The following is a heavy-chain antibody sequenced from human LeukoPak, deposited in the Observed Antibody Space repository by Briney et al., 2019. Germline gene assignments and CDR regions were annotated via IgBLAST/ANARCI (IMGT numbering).Heavy chain of an antibody. Sequence: SQTLSLTCTVSGGSISSGGYYWGWIRQPPGKGLEWIGSIYYSGSTYYNPSLKSRVTISVDTSKNQFSLKLSSVTAADTAVYYCARDSATSGRDGYWGQGTLVTVSS. V-gene: IGHV4-39*07. CDR3: ARDSATSGRDGY. J-gene: IGHJ4*02. CDR2: IYYSGST. CDR1: GGSISSGGYY. D-gene: IGHD5-24*01.